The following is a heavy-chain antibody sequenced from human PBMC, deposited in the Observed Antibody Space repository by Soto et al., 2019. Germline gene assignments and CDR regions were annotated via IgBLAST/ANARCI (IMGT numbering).Heavy chain of an antibody. CDR3: AGVTVY. J-gene: IGHJ4*02. CDR1: GGSFSGYS. Sequence: PSETLSLTCAVYGGSFSGYSWGWIRQPPGKGLEWIGEINHSGSTNYNPSLKSRVTISIDTSKNQFSLNLDSVTAADTAVYYCAGVTVYWGQGTRDTVSS. CDR2: INHSGST. V-gene: IGHV4-34*01.